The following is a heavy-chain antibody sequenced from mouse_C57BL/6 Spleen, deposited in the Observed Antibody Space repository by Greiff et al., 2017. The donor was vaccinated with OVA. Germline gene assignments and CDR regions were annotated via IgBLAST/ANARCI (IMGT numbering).Heavy chain of an antibody. D-gene: IGHD1-2*01. CDR1: GFSLTSYG. V-gene: IGHV2-2*01. CDR2: IWSGGST. Sequence: VMLVESGPGLVQPSQSLSITCTVSGFSLTSYGVHWVRQSPGKGLEWLGVIWSGGSTDYNAAFISRLSISKDNSKSQVFFKMNSLQADDTAIYYCARNAATDGDYYAMDYWGQGTSVTVSS. CDR3: ARNAATDGDYYAMDY. J-gene: IGHJ4*01.